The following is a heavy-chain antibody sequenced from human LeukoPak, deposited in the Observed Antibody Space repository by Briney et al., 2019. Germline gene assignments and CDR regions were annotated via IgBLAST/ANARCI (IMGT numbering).Heavy chain of an antibody. CDR3: ARGGYCSSTSCYYYYYYYYMDV. Sequence: ASVKVSCKASGYTFTIYDINWVRQAPGQGLEWMGWMYPNSGNTGYAQKFQGRVTMTRNTSISTAYMELSSLRSEDTAVYYCARGGYCSSTSCYYYYYYYYMDVWGKGTTVTVSS. D-gene: IGHD2-2*01. CDR2: MYPNSGNT. J-gene: IGHJ6*03. CDR1: GYTFTIYD. V-gene: IGHV1-8*01.